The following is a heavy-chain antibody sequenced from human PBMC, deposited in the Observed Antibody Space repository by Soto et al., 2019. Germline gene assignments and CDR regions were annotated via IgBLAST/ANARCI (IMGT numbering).Heavy chain of an antibody. J-gene: IGHJ4*02. CDR1: GYTFTSYA. Sequence: QVQLVQSGAEVKKPGASVKVSCKASGYTFTSYAMHWVRQAPGQRLEGMGWINAGNGNTKYSQKFQGRVTITRDTSASTAYMELSSLRSEDTAVYYCARDVSGGSLYYFDYWGQGTLVTVSS. CDR3: ARDVSGGSLYYFDY. D-gene: IGHD2-15*01. V-gene: IGHV1-3*01. CDR2: INAGNGNT.